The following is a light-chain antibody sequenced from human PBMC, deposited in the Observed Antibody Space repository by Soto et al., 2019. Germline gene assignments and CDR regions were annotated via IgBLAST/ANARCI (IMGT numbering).Light chain of an antibody. CDR3: SSYTNKDTLL. J-gene: IGLJ3*02. CDR1: SSDVGGYDH. V-gene: IGLV2-14*03. Sequence: QSALTQPASVSGSPGQSITISCTGTSSDVGGYDHVYWYQQHPGKAPKLIIYDVTVRPSGISRRFSGSKSDNTASLAVSGLQPEDEADYYCSSYTNKDTLLFGGGTKVTVL. CDR2: DVT.